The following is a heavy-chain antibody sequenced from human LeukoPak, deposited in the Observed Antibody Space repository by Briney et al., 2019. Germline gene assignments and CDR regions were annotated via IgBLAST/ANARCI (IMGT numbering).Heavy chain of an antibody. CDR1: GGSFSGYY. CDR2: INHSGST. CDR3: ASKSRPRSYCSGGSCYRNWFDP. J-gene: IGHJ5*02. V-gene: IGHV4-34*01. D-gene: IGHD2-15*01. Sequence: PSETLSLTCAVYGGSFSGYYWSWIRQPPGKGLEWIGAINHSGSTNYNPSLKSRVTISVDTSKNQFSLKLSSVTAADTAVYYCASKSRPRSYCSGGSCYRNWFDPWGQGTLVTVSS.